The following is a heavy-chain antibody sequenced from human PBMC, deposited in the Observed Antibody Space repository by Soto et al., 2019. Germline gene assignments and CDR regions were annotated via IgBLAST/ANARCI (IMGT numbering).Heavy chain of an antibody. CDR2: VYDGGIT. J-gene: IGHJ3*02. Sequence: QVQLQESGPGLAKPSETLSLTCSVSGASVSRGSYYWNWIRQTPGKGLEWIGYVYDGGITNYNPSPKSRVTISADAPKNQFSLKLTSVTAADTAVYYCARAYEALDIWGQGTRVTVSS. CDR3: ARAYEALDI. CDR1: GASVSRGSYY. V-gene: IGHV4-61*01.